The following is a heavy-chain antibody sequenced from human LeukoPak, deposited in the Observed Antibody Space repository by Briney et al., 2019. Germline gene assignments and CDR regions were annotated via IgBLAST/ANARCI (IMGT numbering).Heavy chain of an antibody. Sequence: PGGSLRLSCAASGFTFDDYAMHWVRQAPGKGLEWVSGISWNSGSIGYADSVKGRFTISRDNAKNSLYLQINSLRAEDTALYYCAKDRDSSGWYFDYWGQGTLVTVSS. CDR2: ISWNSGSI. J-gene: IGHJ4*02. V-gene: IGHV3-9*01. CDR1: GFTFDDYA. CDR3: AKDRDSSGWYFDY. D-gene: IGHD6-19*01.